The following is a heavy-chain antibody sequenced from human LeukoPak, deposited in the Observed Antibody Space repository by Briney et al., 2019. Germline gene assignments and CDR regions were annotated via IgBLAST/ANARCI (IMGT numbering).Heavy chain of an antibody. D-gene: IGHD3-10*01. CDR2: VYPVDSHT. CDR3: VRPSGVVQGVTITVPAFDI. V-gene: IGHV5-51*01. Sequence: GQSLSESLQGSGYSFTTYWIAWVREMPGKGLEWMGIVYPVDSHTRYSPSFRGQVTIPADTSISTAYLQWSSLKASDTAMYYCVRPSGVVQGVTITVPAFDIWGHKGQWSPS. J-gene: IGHJ3*02. CDR1: GYSFTTYW.